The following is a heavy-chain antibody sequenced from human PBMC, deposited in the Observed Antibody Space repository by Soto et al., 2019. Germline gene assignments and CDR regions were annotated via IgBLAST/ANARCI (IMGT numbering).Heavy chain of an antibody. J-gene: IGHJ4*02. CDR1: VFTLINAW. V-gene: IGHV3-15*01. D-gene: IGHD2-8*01. CDR2: IKSKTDGGTT. CDR3: TTEDEIMLIIDY. Sequence: SXRLSCASSVFTLINAWMSWVRQAPVNGLEWVGRIKSKTDGGTTDYAAPVKGRFTISRDDSKNTLYLQMNSLKTEDTAVYYCTTEDEIMLIIDYRSQGTLVTVSS.